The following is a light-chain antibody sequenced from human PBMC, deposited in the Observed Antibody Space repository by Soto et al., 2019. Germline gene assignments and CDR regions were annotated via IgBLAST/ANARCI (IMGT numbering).Light chain of an antibody. CDR2: GNS. V-gene: IGLV1-40*01. CDR1: STTMGAGYY. Sequence: QSLLAKPRSGSGDPRQQGTISSTPRSTTMGAGYYVHWYQLRPGTAPKRLIFGNSNRPSGVPGRFSGSKSGTSASLAITELQXDDEGDYCCLSYDRTQNPRYVFRTGTKVT. CDR3: LSYDRTQNPRYV. J-gene: IGLJ1*01.